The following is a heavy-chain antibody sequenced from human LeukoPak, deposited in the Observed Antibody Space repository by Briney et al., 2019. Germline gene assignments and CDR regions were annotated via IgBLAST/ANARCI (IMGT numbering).Heavy chain of an antibody. V-gene: IGHV6-1*01. CDR3: ARAGYSSGWYDY. CDR1: GDSVSSNSAA. D-gene: IGHD6-19*01. CDR2: TYYRSKWYN. J-gene: IGHJ4*02. Sequence: SQSLSLTCAISGDSVSSNSAAWNWISQSPSRGLEWLGRTYYRSKWYNDYAVSVKSRITINSDTSKNQFSLQLNSVTPEDTAVYYCARAGYSSGWYDYWGQGTLVTVSS.